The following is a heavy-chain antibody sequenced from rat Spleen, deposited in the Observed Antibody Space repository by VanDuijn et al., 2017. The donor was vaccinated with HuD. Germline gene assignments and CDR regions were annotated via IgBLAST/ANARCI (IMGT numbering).Heavy chain of an antibody. D-gene: IGHD1-4*01. CDR1: GFTFSDYY. CDR2: ISYDGSGT. CDR3: AREAGIPFHYFDY. V-gene: IGHV5-7*01. Sequence: EVQLVESDGGLVQPGRSLKLSCVASGFTFSDYYMAWVRQAPTKGLEWVATISYDGSGTYYRDSVQGRFTISRDNAQNTLYLQMDSLRSEDSATYYCAREAGIPFHYFDYWGQGVMVTVSS. J-gene: IGHJ2*01.